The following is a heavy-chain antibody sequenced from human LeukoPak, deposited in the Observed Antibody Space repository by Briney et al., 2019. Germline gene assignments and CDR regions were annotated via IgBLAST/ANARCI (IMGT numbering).Heavy chain of an antibody. CDR3: AKGDTSFGVTIDYYYYMDV. CDR2: ISSSSSTI. J-gene: IGHJ6*03. CDR1: GFTFSSYS. V-gene: IGHV3-48*01. D-gene: IGHD3-3*01. Sequence: TGGSLRLSCAASGFTFSSYSMNWVRQAPGKGLEWVSYISSSSSTIYYADSVKGRFTISRDNSKNTLYLQMNSLRAEDTAVYYCAKGDTSFGVTIDYYYYMDVWGKGTTVTVSS.